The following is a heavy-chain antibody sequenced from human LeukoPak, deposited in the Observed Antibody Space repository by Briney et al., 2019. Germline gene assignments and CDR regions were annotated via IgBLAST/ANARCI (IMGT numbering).Heavy chain of an antibody. CDR3: AKKAAAYFDY. J-gene: IGHJ4*02. CDR1: GFTFDDYA. Sequence: GGSLRLSCAASGFTFDDYAMHWVRQAPGKGLEWVSAISGSGGSTYYADSVKGRFTISRDNSKNTLYLQMNSLRAEDTAVYYCAKKAAAYFDYWGQGTLVTVSS. CDR2: ISGSGGST. V-gene: IGHV3-23*01. D-gene: IGHD6-13*01.